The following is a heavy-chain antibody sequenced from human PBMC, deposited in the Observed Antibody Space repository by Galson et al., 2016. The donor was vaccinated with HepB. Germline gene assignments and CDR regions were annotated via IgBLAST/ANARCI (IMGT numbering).Heavy chain of an antibody. D-gene: IGHD1-26*01. J-gene: IGHJ5*02. CDR3: ARQPRELGDLKWFDP. CDR2: IYYTGTT. CDR1: GGPISNTIYY. V-gene: IGHV4-39*01. Sequence: SETLSLTCTVSGGPISNTIYYRAWIRQPPGKGLEWIATIYYTGTTYDNPSLKSRVTMSVDTSKNQFTLELNSVTAADTAVYYCARQPRELGDLKWFDPWGQGTLVTVSS.